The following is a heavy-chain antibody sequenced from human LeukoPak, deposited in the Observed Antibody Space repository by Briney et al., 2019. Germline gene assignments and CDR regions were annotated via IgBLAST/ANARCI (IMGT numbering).Heavy chain of an antibody. CDR1: GFTFSDYY. Sequence: GGSLRLSCAVSGFTFSDYYMSWIRQAPGKGLEWVSYISSSGSTIYYADSVKGRFTISRDNAKNSLYLQMNSRRAEDTAVYYCARVPSPATYYYDSSGCLDYWGQGTLVTVSS. V-gene: IGHV3-11*01. D-gene: IGHD3-22*01. CDR2: ISSSGSTI. J-gene: IGHJ4*02. CDR3: ARVPSPATYYYDSSGCLDY.